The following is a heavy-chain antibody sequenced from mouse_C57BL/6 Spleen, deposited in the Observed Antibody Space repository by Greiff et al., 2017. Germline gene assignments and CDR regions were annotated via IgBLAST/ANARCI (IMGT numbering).Heavy chain of an antibody. Sequence: VKLVESGAELARPGASVKMSCKASGYTFTSYTMHWVKQRPGQGLEWIGYINPSSGYTKYNQKFKDKATLTADKSSSTAYMQLSSLTSEDSAVYYCASHRNYYAMDYWGQGTSVTVSS. CDR1: GYTFTSYT. CDR3: ASHRNYYAMDY. V-gene: IGHV1-4*01. CDR2: INPSSGYT. J-gene: IGHJ4*01.